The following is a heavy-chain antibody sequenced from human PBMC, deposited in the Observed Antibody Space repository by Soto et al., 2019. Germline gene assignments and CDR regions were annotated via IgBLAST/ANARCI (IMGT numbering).Heavy chain of an antibody. CDR3: ARTNYDFWSGYSPSYYYYYGMDV. V-gene: IGHV2-70*11. J-gene: IGHJ6*02. D-gene: IGHD3-3*01. CDR2: IDWDDDK. Sequence: SGPTLVNPTQTLTLTCTFSGFSLSTSRMCVSWIRQPPGKALEWLARIDWDDDKYYSTSLKTRLTISKDTSKNQVVLTMTNMDPVDTATYYCARTNYDFWSGYSPSYYYYYGMDVWAQGTTVTVS. CDR1: GFSLSTSRMC.